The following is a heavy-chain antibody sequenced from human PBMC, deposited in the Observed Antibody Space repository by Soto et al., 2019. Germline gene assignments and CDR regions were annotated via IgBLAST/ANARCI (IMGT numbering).Heavy chain of an antibody. CDR1: GYIFNNYG. D-gene: IGHD4-17*01. CDR3: ARDIDYDIDY. J-gene: IGHJ4*02. Sequence: QVQLVQSGAEVQKPGASVKVSCRASGYIFNNYGISWVRQAPGQGLEWMGWIYSKEGRINFAQKFRGRVTMTTDTSTSTGYIELRSLRFDDSAVYFCARDIDYDIDYWGQGTLVTVSS. CDR2: IYSKEGRI. V-gene: IGHV1-18*01.